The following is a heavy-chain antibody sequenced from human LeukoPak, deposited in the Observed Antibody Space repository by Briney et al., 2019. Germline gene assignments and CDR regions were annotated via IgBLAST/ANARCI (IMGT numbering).Heavy chain of an antibody. CDR3: ARVGLGIFRFDY. J-gene: IGHJ4*02. D-gene: IGHD3-3*01. CDR2: ISSSGSTI. V-gene: IGHV3-48*03. CDR1: GFTFSSFE. Sequence: GGSLRLSCAASGFTFSSFEMDWVRQAPGKGLEWVSYISSSGSTIFYADSVKGRFTISRDNAKNSLYLQMNSLSAGDAAVYYCARVGLGIFRFDYWGQGTLVTVSS.